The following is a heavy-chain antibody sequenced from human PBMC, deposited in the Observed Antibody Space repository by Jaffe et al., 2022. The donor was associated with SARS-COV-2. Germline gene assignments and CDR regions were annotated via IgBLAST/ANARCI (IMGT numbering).Heavy chain of an antibody. CDR2: INHSGST. V-gene: IGHV4-34*01. J-gene: IGHJ5*02. CDR1: GGSFSGYY. D-gene: IGHD6-19*01. Sequence: QVQLQQWGAGLLKPSETLSLTCAVYGGSFSGYYWSWIRQPPGKGLEWIGEINHSGSTNYNPSLKSRVTISVDTSKNQFSLKLSSVTAADTAVYYCARGRGIAVAGFEPGWFDPWGQGTLVTVSS. CDR3: ARGRGIAVAGFEPGWFDP.